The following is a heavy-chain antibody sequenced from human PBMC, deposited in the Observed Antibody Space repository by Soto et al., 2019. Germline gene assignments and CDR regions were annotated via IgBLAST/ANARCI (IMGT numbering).Heavy chain of an antibody. CDR1: GFTFSSYA. D-gene: IGHD2-15*01. V-gene: IGHV3-23*01. CDR3: AKDWTVVVAAATPPINWFDP. CDR2: ISGSGGST. J-gene: IGHJ5*02. Sequence: PGGSLRLSCAASGFTFSSYAMSWVRQAPGKGLEWVSAISGSGGSTYYAYSVKGRFTISRDNSKNTLYLQMNSLRAEDTAVYYCAKDWTVVVAAATPPINWFDPWGQGTLVTVSS.